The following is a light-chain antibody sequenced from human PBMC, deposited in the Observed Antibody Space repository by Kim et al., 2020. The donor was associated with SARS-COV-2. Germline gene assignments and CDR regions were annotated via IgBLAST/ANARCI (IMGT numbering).Light chain of an antibody. V-gene: IGKV1-8*01. CDR3: QQYYSYPRS. Sequence: SAVTRDRDNRTCRASQGISSYLAWYQQKPGKAPKLLIYAASTLQSGVPSRFSGSGSGTDFTLTISCLQSEDFATYYCQQYYSYPRSFGQGTKLEI. CDR2: AAS. J-gene: IGKJ2*03. CDR1: QGISSY.